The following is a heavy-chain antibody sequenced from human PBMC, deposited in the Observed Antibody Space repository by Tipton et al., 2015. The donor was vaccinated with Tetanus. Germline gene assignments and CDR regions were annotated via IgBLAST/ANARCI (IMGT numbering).Heavy chain of an antibody. D-gene: IGHD6-13*01. CDR1: GYTFTSYD. CDR2: MIPKFGTT. V-gene: IGHV1-69*01. Sequence: HVQLVQSGAEVKKPGASVRVSCKASGYTFTSYDINWVRQAPGQGLEWMGGMIPKFGTTEYAQRFQGRLTITADDSASTLYMDLSSLTSEDTAIYYCARGHSSSWFHVWFDPWGQGTLVSVSS. CDR3: ARGHSSSWFHVWFDP. J-gene: IGHJ5*02.